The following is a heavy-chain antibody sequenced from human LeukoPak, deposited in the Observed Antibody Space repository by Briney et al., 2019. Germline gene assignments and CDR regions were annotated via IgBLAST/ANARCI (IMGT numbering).Heavy chain of an antibody. CDR2: IYYSGST. V-gene: IGHV4-39*07. CDR3: ARDGGAAAVQTDL. D-gene: IGHD6-13*01. Sequence: SETLSLTCTVSGGSISSSSYYWGWIRQPPGKGLEWIGSIYYSGSTYYNPSLKSRVTISVDTSKNQFSLKLSSVTAADTAVYYCARDGGAAAVQTDLWGRGTLATVSS. CDR1: GGSISSSSYY. J-gene: IGHJ2*01.